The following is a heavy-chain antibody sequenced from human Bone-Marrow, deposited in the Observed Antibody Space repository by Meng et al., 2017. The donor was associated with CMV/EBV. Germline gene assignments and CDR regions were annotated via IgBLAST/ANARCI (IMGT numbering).Heavy chain of an antibody. CDR1: GYTFTGYY. J-gene: IGHJ6*02. V-gene: IGHV1-2*02. D-gene: IGHD5-12*01. Sequence: ASVKVSCKASGYTFTGYYMHWVRQAPGQGREWMGWINPNSGGTNYAQKFQGRVTMSRDTSISTAYMELSRLRSDDTAVYYCARGRGYDLYYGMDGWGQGTTVTVSS. CDR2: INPNSGGT. CDR3: ARGRGYDLYYGMDG.